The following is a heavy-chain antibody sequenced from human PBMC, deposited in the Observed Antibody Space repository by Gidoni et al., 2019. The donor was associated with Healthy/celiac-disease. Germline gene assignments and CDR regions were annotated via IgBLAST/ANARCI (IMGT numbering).Heavy chain of an antibody. D-gene: IGHD3-10*01. CDR3: ARIPRGDYYYGMDV. V-gene: IGHV4-39*07. J-gene: IGHJ6*02. CDR1: GGSISSSSYY. CDR2: IYYSGST. Sequence: QLQLQESGPGLVKPSETLSLTCTVSGGSISSSSYYWGWIRQPPGKGLEWIGSIYYSGSTYYNPSLKRRVTISVDTSKNQFSLKLSSVTAADTAVYYWARIPRGDYYYGMDVWGQGTTVTVSS.